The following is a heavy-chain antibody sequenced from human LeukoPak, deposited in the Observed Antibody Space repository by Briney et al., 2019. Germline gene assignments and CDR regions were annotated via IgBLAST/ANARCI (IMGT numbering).Heavy chain of an antibody. CDR3: ARGWGYSYGSTYCGGDCYYNHYYFDY. J-gene: IGHJ4*02. D-gene: IGHD2-21*02. Sequence: SETLSLTCAVYGGSFSGYYWSWIRQPPGKGLDWIGEINHSGSTNYNPSLKSRVTISVDTSKNQFSLKLSSVTAADTAVYYCARGWGYSYGSTYCGGDCYYNHYYFDYWGQGTLVTVSS. V-gene: IGHV4-34*01. CDR1: GGSFSGYY. CDR2: INHSGST.